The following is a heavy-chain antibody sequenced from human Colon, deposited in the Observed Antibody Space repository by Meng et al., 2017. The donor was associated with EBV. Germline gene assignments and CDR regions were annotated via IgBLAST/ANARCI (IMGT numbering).Heavy chain of an antibody. Sequence: VQLKEAGRGLVRPPQTLSLTLTVSGGSISNGCYYWSWIRQPPGKGLEWIGYIYYSGSTYFNPSLKSRSFLSVDTSKNQFSLSLNSVTAADTAVYYCAREENTSGWYYHWGQGTLVTVSS. CDR1: GGSISNGCYY. J-gene: IGHJ4*02. CDR3: AREENTSGWYYH. CDR2: IYYSGST. D-gene: IGHD6-13*01. V-gene: IGHV4-30-4*01.